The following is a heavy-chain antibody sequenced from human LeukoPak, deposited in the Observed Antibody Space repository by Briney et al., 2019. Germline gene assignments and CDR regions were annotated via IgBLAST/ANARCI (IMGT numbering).Heavy chain of an antibody. Sequence: GRSLRLSCAASGFTFSSYGMHWVRQAPGKGLEWVAVISYDGSNKYYADSVKGRFTISRDNSKNTLYLQMNSLRAEDTAVYYCARVGRMVASEWYYYYGMDVWGQGTTVTVSS. J-gene: IGHJ6*02. CDR1: GFTFSSYG. CDR3: ARVGRMVASEWYYYYGMDV. V-gene: IGHV3-30*03. CDR2: ISYDGSNK. D-gene: IGHD5-12*01.